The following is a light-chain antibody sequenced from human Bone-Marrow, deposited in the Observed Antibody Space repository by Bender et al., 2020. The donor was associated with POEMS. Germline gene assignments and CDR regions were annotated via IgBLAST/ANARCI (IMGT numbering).Light chain of an antibody. V-gene: IGLV2-14*02. J-gene: IGLJ3*02. CDR3: GSYRRTNTL. CDR1: SSDVGSYNR. Sequence: QSALTQPASVSGSPGQSITISCTGTSSDVGSYNRVSWYQQHPGKAPKLMIYEGSYRPSGVSNRFSGSKSANTASLTISGLQAEDEADYYCGSYRRTNTLFGGGTKLTVL. CDR2: EGS.